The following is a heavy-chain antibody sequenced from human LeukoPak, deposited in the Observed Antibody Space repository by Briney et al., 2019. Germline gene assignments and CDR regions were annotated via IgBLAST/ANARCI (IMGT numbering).Heavy chain of an antibody. D-gene: IGHD6-19*01. CDR3: GKAGGSGWYLDAFDI. V-gene: IGHV3-11*01. J-gene: IGHJ3*02. Sequence: PGGSLRLSCAASGFTFSDYYMSWIRQAPGKGLEWISYISSSGNTIYYADSVKGRFTISRDNAKNSLYLQMNSLRAEDTAVYYCGKAGGSGWYLDAFDIWGQGTMVTVSS. CDR2: ISSSGNTI. CDR1: GFTFSDYY.